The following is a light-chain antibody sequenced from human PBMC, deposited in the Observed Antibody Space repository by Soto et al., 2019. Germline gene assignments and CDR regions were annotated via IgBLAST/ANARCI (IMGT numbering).Light chain of an antibody. CDR2: GAS. J-gene: IGKJ1*01. CDR1: QSVIST. Sequence: EIVMTQSPATLSVSPGERATLSCRASQSVISTLAWYRQTPGQAPRLLIYGASSRANGIPARFSGSGSGTEFTLTISSLQPEDFAVYYRQQYNNWPLTFGQGTKV. CDR3: QQYNNWPLT. V-gene: IGKV3-15*01.